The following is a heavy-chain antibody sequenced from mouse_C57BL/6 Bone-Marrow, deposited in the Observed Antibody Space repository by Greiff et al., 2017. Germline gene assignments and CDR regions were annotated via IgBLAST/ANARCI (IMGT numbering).Heavy chain of an antibody. J-gene: IGHJ3*01. CDR3: TTYDYDGFAD. CDR1: GFNIKDDY. D-gene: IGHD2-4*01. Sequence: EVQLQQSGAELVRPGASVKLSCTASGFNIKDDYMHWVKQRPEQGLEWIGWIDPENGDTEYASKFQGKATITADTSSNTAYLQLSSLTSEDTAVYYCTTYDYDGFADWGQGTLVTVSA. V-gene: IGHV14-4*01. CDR2: IDPENGDT.